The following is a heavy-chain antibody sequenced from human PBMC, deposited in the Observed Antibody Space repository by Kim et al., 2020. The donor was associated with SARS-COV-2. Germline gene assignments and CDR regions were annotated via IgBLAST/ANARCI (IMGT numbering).Heavy chain of an antibody. CDR3: ARDADIGAAGYYFDH. D-gene: IGHD6-13*01. Sequence: GGSLRLSCAASGFTFSNYAMHWVRQAPGKGLEWVAVISSDGNDKYTADSVKGRFTISRDNSKNTLFLQMNSLRAEDTAVYYCARDADIGAAGYYFDHWCQGTLVTVSS. J-gene: IGHJ4*02. V-gene: IGHV3-30-3*01. CDR2: ISSDGNDK. CDR1: GFTFSNYA.